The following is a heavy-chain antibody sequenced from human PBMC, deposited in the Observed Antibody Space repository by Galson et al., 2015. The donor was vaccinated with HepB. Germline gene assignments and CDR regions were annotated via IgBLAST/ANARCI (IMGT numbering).Heavy chain of an antibody. D-gene: IGHD5-12*01. CDR3: TRSKYSIDAFDI. J-gene: IGHJ3*02. CDR1: GFTFNNYW. Sequence: SLRLSCAASGFTFNNYWLHWVRQAPGKGLLWVSRINGDGRNTAYADSVKGRFTISRDNAKNTLYLQINSLRPEDTAVYYCTRSKYSIDAFDIWGQGTMVTVSS. V-gene: IGHV3-74*01. CDR2: INGDGRNT.